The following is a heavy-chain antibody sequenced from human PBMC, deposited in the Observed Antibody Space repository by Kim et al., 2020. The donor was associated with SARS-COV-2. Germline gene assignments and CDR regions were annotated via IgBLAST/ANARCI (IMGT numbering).Heavy chain of an antibody. J-gene: IGHJ5*02. CDR3: ARVVAAAGTGWFDP. V-gene: IGHV5-51*01. Sequence: SPSFQGQVTISAEKSIRTAYLQWSSLQASDTAMYYCARVVAAAGTGWFDPWGQGTLVTVSS. D-gene: IGHD6-13*01.